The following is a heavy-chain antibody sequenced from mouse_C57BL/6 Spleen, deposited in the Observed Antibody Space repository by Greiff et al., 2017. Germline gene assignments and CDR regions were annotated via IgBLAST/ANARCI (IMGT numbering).Heavy chain of an antibody. Sequence: VQLQQSGPGLVQPSQSLSITCTVSGFSLTSYGVHWVRQSPGKGLEWLGVIWSGGSTDYNAAFISRLSISKDNSKSQVFFKMNSLQADDTAIYYCARNPRDYGNYYCYIDVWGTGTTVTVSS. J-gene: IGHJ1*03. D-gene: IGHD2-1*01. V-gene: IGHV2-2*01. CDR1: GFSLTSYG. CDR2: IWSGGST. CDR3: ARNPRDYGNYYCYIDV.